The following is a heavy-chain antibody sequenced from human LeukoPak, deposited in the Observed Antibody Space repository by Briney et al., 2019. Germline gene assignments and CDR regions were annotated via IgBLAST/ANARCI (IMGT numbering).Heavy chain of an antibody. CDR3: AKENYDILTGYSPYYFDY. V-gene: IGHV3-23*01. J-gene: IGHJ4*02. CDR1: GFTFSSYA. D-gene: IGHD3-9*01. Sequence: GGSLTLPCAASGFTFSSYAMSWLRQAPGKGLESVSAISGSGGSTYYADSVKGRFTISRDNSKNTLYLQMNSLRAEDTAVYYCAKENYDILTGYSPYYFDYWGQGTLVTVSS. CDR2: ISGSGGST.